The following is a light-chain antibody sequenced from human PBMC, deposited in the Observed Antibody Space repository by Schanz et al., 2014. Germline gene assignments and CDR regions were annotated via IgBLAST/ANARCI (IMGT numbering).Light chain of an antibody. CDR2: EAT. CDR3: SSYAGSNFVV. Sequence: QSALTQPASVSGSPGQSTTISCIGTSSDVGSYDLVSWYQHHPGKAPKIIIFEATERPSGVSNRFSGSKSGNTASLTISGFQAEDEADYYCSSYAGSNFVVFGGGTKLTVL. CDR1: SSDVGSYDL. J-gene: IGLJ2*01. V-gene: IGLV2-14*02.